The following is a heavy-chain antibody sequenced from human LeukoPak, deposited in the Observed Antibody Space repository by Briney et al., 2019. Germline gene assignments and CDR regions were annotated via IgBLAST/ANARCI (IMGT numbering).Heavy chain of an antibody. J-gene: IGHJ4*02. CDR1: GGSISSGGYY. V-gene: IGHV4-30-2*01. D-gene: IGHD6-13*01. CDR3: ARGRGMRRSYYFDY. Sequence: SETLSLTCTVSGGSISSGGYYWSWIRQPPGKGLEWIGYIYHSGSTYYNPSLKSRVTISVDRSKNQFSLKLSSVTAADTAVYYCARGRGMRRSYYFDYWGQGTLVTVSS. CDR2: IYHSGST.